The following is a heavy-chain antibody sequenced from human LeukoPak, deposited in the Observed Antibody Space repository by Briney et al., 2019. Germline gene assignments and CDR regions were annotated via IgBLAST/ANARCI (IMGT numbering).Heavy chain of an antibody. J-gene: IGHJ4*02. CDR3: ASALGYSSGFDY. CDR1: GFTFGDYA. D-gene: IGHD6-19*01. CDR2: IYSGGST. Sequence: GGSLRLSCTASGFTFGDYAMSWVRQAPGKGLEWVSVIYSGGSTYYADSVKGRFTISRDNSKNTLYLQMNSLRAEDTAVYYCASALGYSSGFDYWGQGTLVTVSS. V-gene: IGHV3-53*01.